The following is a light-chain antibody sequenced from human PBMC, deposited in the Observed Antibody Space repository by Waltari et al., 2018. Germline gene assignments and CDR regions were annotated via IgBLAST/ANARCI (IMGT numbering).Light chain of an antibody. J-gene: IGKJ2*01. CDR3: MQGTYWPYT. CDR2: KVS. CDR1: QSLVHSDGKTY. V-gene: IGKV2-30*02. Sequence: DVVMTQSPLSLPVTLGQPASISCMSSQSLVHSDGKTYLMWFHQRPGQSPRRLIYKVSNRESGVPDRFSGSGSDTDFTLKISRVEADDVGVYYCMQGTYWPYTFGQGTRLDIK.